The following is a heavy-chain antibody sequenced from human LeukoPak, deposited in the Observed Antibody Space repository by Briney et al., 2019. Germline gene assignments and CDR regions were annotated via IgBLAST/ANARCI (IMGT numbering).Heavy chain of an antibody. CDR2: INTDGSST. CDR1: GFIFSSYW. D-gene: IGHD3-16*02. J-gene: IGHJ4*02. CDR3: TIELYDYVWGSYRYYFDY. Sequence: GGSLRLSCAASGFIFSSYWMHWVRHAPGKGLVWVSRINTDGSSTSYADSVKGRFTISRDNAKNTLYLQMNSLKTEDTAVYYCTIELYDYVWGSYRYYFDYWGQGTLVTVSS. V-gene: IGHV3-74*01.